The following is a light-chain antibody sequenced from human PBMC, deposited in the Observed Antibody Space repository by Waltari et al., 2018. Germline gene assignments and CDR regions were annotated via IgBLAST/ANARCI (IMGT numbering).Light chain of an antibody. CDR2: GAS. Sequence: RVMTQSPATLSVSPGESAILSCRASQTVSRNLAWYQQKPGQAPRLLIYGASTRVTGTPARFSGRGSGTEFTLTISSLQSEDLAVYYCQQYDDWPPRFTFG. J-gene: IGKJ3*01. CDR1: QTVSRN. V-gene: IGKV3-15*01. CDR3: QQYDDWPPRFT.